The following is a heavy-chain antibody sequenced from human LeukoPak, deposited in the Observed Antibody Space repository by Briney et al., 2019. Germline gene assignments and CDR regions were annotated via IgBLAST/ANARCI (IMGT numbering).Heavy chain of an antibody. CDR1: GYTFTEHF. D-gene: IGHD1-7*01. CDR3: ARDLRPANL. J-gene: IGHJ4*02. CDR2: IHPASANT. Sequence: ASVKVSCKASGYTFTEHFTHWVRQAPGQGLQYMGWIHPASANTVYAQMFHGRVTLTRDTPATTTYMELSGLRSDDTAVYYCARDLRPANLWGQGTLITVSS. V-gene: IGHV1-2*02.